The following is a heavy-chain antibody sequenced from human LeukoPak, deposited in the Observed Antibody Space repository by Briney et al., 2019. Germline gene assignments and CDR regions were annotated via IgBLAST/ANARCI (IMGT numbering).Heavy chain of an antibody. CDR2: IYHSGST. Sequence: PSETLSLTCAVSGGSISSGGYSWSWIRQPPGKGLEWIGYIYHSGSTYYNPSLKSRVTISVDRSKNQFSLKLTSVTAADTAVYYCAREAECFDYWGQGTLVTVPS. J-gene: IGHJ4*02. CDR3: AREAECFDY. V-gene: IGHV4-30-2*01. CDR1: GGSISSGGYS. D-gene: IGHD3-3*01.